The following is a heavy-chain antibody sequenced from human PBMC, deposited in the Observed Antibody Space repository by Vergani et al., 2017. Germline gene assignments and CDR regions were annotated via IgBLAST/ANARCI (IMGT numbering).Heavy chain of an antibody. CDR3: ARGPDSSSSQFDY. CDR1: GGSISSGSYY. CDR2: IYTSGST. J-gene: IGHJ4*02. D-gene: IGHD6-6*01. Sequence: QVQLQESGPGLVKPSQTLSLTCTVSGGSISSGSYYWSWIRQPAGKGLEWIGRIYTSGSTNYNPSLKSRVTISVDTSKNQFSLKLSSVTAADTAVYYCARGPDSSSSQFDYWGQGTLVTVSS. V-gene: IGHV4-61*02.